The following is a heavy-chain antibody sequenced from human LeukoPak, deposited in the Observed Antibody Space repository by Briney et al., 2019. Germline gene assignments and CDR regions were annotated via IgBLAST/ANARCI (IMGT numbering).Heavy chain of an antibody. CDR3: ASSHYDFWSGYYLY. J-gene: IGHJ4*02. CDR1: GFTFSSYS. V-gene: IGHV3-21*01. D-gene: IGHD3-3*01. CDR2: ISSSSSYI. Sequence: GGSLRLSCAASGFTFSSYSTNWVRQAPGKGLEWVSSISSSSSYIYYADSVKGRFTISRDNAKNSLYLQMNSLRAEDTAVYYCASSHYDFWSGYYLYWGQGTLVTVSS.